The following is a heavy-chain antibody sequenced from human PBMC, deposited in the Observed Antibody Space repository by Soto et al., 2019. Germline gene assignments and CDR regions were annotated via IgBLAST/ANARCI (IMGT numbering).Heavy chain of an antibody. V-gene: IGHV1-18*01. D-gene: IGHD5-12*01. J-gene: IGHJ4*02. CDR2: ISAYNGNT. CDR3: ARVYSVDWGATISHFDY. Sequence: ASVKVSCKASGYTFTSYVISWVRQAPGQGLEWMGWISAYNGNTNYAQKLQGRVTMTTDTSTSTAYMELRSLRSDDTAVYYCARVYSVDWGATISHFDYWGQGTLVTVSS. CDR1: GYTFTSYV.